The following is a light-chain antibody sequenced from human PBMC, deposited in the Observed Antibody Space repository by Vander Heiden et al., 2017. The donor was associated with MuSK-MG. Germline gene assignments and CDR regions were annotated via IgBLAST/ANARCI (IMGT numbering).Light chain of an antibody. CDR3: QQSVNAPWT. Sequence: DVQMTQSPSSLFASVGDRVTITCRASQSISTYLNWYQQKPVKAPKLLISATSNLQSGVPSTFSRSRSGTDFTLTIRRLQPEHFATYSCQQSVNAPWTFGQWTKLELK. J-gene: IGKJ1*01. CDR2: ATS. V-gene: IGKV1-39*01. CDR1: QSISTY.